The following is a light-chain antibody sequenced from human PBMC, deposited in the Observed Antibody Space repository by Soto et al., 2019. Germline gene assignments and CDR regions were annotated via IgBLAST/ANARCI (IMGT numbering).Light chain of an antibody. V-gene: IGKV1-39*01. J-gene: IGKJ5*01. CDR3: QQSYSTPIT. CDR2: AAS. CDR1: QSINIY. Sequence: DIQMTQSPSSLSASLGDRVTSTCRASQSINIYLNWYQQKPGKAPRLLIFAASNLQSGVPSRFSGSGSGADYTLTVSSLQPEDFATYYCQQSYSTPITFGQGTRLEIK.